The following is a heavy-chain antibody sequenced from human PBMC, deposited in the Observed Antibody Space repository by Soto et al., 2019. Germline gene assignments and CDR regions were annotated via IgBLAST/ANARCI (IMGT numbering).Heavy chain of an antibody. J-gene: IGHJ3*02. CDR3: ARDYYDSSGYYYDFYAFDI. V-gene: IGHV4-61*01. CDR2: IYCSGST. CDR1: GGSVSSGSYY. D-gene: IGHD3-22*01. Sequence: SETLSLTCTVSGGSVSSGSYYWSWIRQPPGKGLEWIGYIYCSGSTNYNPSLKSRVTISVDTSKNQFSLKLSSVTAADTAVYYCARDYYDSSGYYYDFYAFDIWGQGTMVTVSS.